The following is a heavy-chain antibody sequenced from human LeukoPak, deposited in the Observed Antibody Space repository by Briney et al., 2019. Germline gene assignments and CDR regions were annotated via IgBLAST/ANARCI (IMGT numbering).Heavy chain of an antibody. CDR3: AKGGKYTSSSGYDY. D-gene: IGHD6-6*01. Sequence: GGSLRLSCAASGYTFSSCAMSWVRQAPGKGLEWVSGISGSGDYTYYADSVRGRFTISRDNSKSTLYLQMNSPRVEDTAVYYCAKGGKYTSSSGYDYWGQGTLVTVSS. CDR2: ISGSGDYT. V-gene: IGHV3-23*01. J-gene: IGHJ4*02. CDR1: GYTFSSCA.